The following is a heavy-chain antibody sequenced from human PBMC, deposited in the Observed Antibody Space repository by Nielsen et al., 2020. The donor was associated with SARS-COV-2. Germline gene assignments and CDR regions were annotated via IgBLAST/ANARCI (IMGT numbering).Heavy chain of an antibody. V-gene: IGHV4-34*01. CDR3: ARLMGTDFWSGSDYYYGMDV. D-gene: IGHD3-3*01. Sequence: LETLSLTCAVYGGSFSGYYWIWIRQPPGKGLEWIGEINQGGGTNYNPSLKSRVDISVDTSKNQFSLKLSSVTAADTAVYYCARLMGTDFWSGSDYYYGMDVWGQGTTVTVSS. J-gene: IGHJ6*02. CDR2: INQGGGT. CDR1: GGSFSGYY.